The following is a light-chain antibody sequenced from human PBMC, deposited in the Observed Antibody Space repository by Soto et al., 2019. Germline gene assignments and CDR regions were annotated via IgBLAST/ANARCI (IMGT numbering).Light chain of an antibody. CDR2: KAS. J-gene: IGKJ1*01. V-gene: IGKV1-5*03. CDR1: QSISSW. Sequence: DIQMTQSPSTLSASVGDRVTITCRASQSISSWLAWYQQKPGKAPKLLIYKASSLESGVPSRFSGSGSGTEFTLTISSLQPDDFATYYCQQYNSYPWTVGQGTQVEIK. CDR3: QQYNSYPWT.